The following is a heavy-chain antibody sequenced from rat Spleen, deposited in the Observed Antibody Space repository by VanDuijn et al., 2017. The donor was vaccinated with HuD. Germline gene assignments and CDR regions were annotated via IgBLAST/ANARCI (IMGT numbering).Heavy chain of an antibody. Sequence: EVQLVESGGGLVQPGRSLKLSCAASGFTFSNYYMAWVRQAPTKGLEWVAYISVGGGTTFYRDSVKGRFTISRDDAKRTLYLQMDSLRSEDTATYFCARPGITSYVMHAWGQGVSVTVSS. V-gene: IGHV5-27*01. J-gene: IGHJ4*01. CDR2: ISVGGGTT. CDR1: GFTFSNYY. D-gene: IGHD1-4*01. CDR3: ARPGITSYVMHA.